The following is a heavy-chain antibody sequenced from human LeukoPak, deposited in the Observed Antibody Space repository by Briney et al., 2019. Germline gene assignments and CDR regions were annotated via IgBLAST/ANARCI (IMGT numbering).Heavy chain of an antibody. CDR2: ISNNGGYT. CDR1: GASIISNN. Sequence: ETLSLTCAVSGASIISNNWWSWVRQAPGKGLEWVSAISNNGGYTYYADSVQGRFTISRDNSKSTLCLQMNSLRAEDTAVYYCAKQLGYCSDGSCYFPYWGQGTLVTVSS. J-gene: IGHJ4*02. V-gene: IGHV3-23*01. CDR3: AKQLGYCSDGSCYFPY. D-gene: IGHD2-15*01.